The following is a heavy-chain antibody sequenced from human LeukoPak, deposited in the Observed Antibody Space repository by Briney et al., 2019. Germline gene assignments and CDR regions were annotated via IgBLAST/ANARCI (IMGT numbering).Heavy chain of an antibody. D-gene: IGHD2-15*01. Sequence: SETLSLTCAVYGGSFSSYYWSWVRQPPGEGLEWIGEIKNSGSNNYNPSLKSRVPISVDTTKNQFSLKLSSVTAADTAVYYCARGRVSGGSRNSGYYYGMDVWGKGTTVTVSS. J-gene: IGHJ6*04. CDR2: IKNSGSN. CDR3: ARGRVSGGSRNSGYYYGMDV. CDR1: GGSFSSYY. V-gene: IGHV4-34*01.